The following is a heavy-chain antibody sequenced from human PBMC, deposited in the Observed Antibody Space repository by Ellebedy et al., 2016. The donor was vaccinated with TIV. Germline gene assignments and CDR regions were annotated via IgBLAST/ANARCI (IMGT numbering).Heavy chain of an antibody. CDR2: ISSSSSYI. V-gene: IGHV3-21*01. CDR1: GFTFSSYS. D-gene: IGHD3-10*01. CDR3: ARAGGFRVRGGDAFDI. J-gene: IGHJ3*02. Sequence: PGGSLRLSCAASGFTFSSYSMNWVRQAPGKGLEWVSSISSSSSYIYYADSVKGRFTISRDNAKNSLYLQMNSLRAEDTAVYYCARAGGFRVRGGDAFDIWGQGTMVTVSS.